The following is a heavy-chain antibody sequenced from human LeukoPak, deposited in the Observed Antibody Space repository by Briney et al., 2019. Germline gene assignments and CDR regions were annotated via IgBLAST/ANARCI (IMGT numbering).Heavy chain of an antibody. CDR3: AKVGLPAADWYNWFDP. CDR1: GFTFSSYG. Sequence: GGSLRLSCAASGFTFSSYGMHWVRQAPGKGLEWVAFIRYDGSNKYYADSVKGRFTISRDNSKNTLYLQMNSLRAEDTAVYYCAKVGLPAADWYNWFDPWGQGTLVTVSS. J-gene: IGHJ5*02. CDR2: IRYDGSNK. D-gene: IGHD2-2*01. V-gene: IGHV3-30*02.